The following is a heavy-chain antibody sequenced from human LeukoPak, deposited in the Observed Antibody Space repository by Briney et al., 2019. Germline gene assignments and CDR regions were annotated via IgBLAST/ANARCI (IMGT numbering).Heavy chain of an antibody. CDR1: GGSISSSSYY. Sequence: PSETLSLTCTVSGGSISSSSYYWGCIRQPPGKGLEWIGSIYYSGSTYYNPSLKSRVTISVDTSKNQFSLKLSSVTAADTAVYYCARHIRYYYDSSGYSRGNWFDPWGQGTLVTVSS. CDR3: ARHIRYYYDSSGYSRGNWFDP. D-gene: IGHD3-22*01. CDR2: IYYSGST. V-gene: IGHV4-39*01. J-gene: IGHJ5*02.